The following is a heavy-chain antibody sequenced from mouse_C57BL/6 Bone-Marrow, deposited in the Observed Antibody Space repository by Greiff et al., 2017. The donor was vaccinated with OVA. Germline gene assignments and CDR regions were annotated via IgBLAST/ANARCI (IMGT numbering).Heavy chain of an antibody. J-gene: IGHJ2*01. CDR3: ARATVVAGFDY. Sequence: VQLQQSGAELVRPGTSVKMSCKASGYTFTNYWIGWAKQRPGHGLEWIGDIYPGGGYTNYHEKFKGKATLTADKSSSTAYMQFSSLTSEDSAIYYCARATVVAGFDYWGQGTTLTVSS. CDR2: IYPGGGYT. CDR1: GYTFTNYW. D-gene: IGHD1-1*01. V-gene: IGHV1-63*01.